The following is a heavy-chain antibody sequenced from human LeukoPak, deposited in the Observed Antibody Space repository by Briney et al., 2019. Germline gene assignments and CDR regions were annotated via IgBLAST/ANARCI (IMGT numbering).Heavy chain of an antibody. D-gene: IGHD3-3*01. CDR3: ARLRRITIFGVVIHTNYYYYYMDV. CDR2: ISSYTGVT. V-gene: IGHV1-18*01. Sequence: GAPSRVSCTGSGYTFTGYGVSWVRQAAGPVLGWMRWISSYTGVTNCAQKLQGRVTMTTDTSTSTAYMELRSLRSDDTAVYYCARLRRITIFGVVIHTNYYYYYMDVWGKGTTVTVSS. J-gene: IGHJ6*03. CDR1: GYTFTGYG.